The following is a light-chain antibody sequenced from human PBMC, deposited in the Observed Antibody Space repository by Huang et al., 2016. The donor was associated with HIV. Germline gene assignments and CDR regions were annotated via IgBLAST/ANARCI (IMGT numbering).Light chain of an antibody. CDR1: QDISNY. CDR2: DAS. V-gene: IGKV1-33*01. J-gene: IGKJ2*01. Sequence: DIQMTQSPSSLSASVGARVTITCQASQDISNYFSWYQHKPGRAPKPLIFDASSLETGVPSRFSGSGSGTYFTLTIASLQPEDVATYYCQHYDDPYTFGQGTKLEIK. CDR3: QHYDDPYT.